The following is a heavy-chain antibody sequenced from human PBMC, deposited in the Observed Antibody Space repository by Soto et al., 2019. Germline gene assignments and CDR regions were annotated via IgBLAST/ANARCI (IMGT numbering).Heavy chain of an antibody. CDR2: MNPNSGTT. V-gene: IGHV1-8*01. Sequence: ASVKVSCKASGYTFTSYDINWVRQATGQGLEWMGWMNPNSGTTGYAQKFQGRVIMTRNTSISTTYMELSSLRSEDTAVYYCASLTRYCSSTSCYTRKPYYYYGMDVWGQGTTVTVSS. CDR1: GYTFTSYD. CDR3: ASLTRYCSSTSCYTRKPYYYYGMDV. D-gene: IGHD2-2*02. J-gene: IGHJ6*02.